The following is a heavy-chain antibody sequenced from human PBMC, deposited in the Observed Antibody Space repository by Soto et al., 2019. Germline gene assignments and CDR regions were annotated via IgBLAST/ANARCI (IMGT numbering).Heavy chain of an antibody. D-gene: IGHD1-1*01. CDR2: INPDGGAT. J-gene: IGHJ4*02. CDR3: ARGRRYTF. Sequence: QVQLLQSGAEVRKPGASVSISCKASGYIFSHYYMSWVRQAPGQGLEWMGKINPDGGATTFARNFQGRLTLTSDASTGIAYMQLSGLTSDDTAVYYCARGRRYTFWGQGTLVSVSS. CDR1: GYIFSHYY. V-gene: IGHV1-46*01.